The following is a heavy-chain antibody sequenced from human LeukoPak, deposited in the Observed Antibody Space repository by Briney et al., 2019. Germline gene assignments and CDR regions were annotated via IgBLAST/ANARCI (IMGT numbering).Heavy chain of an antibody. J-gene: IGHJ6*02. Sequence: PSQTLSLTCTVSGGSISSGDYYWSWIRQPPGKGLEWIGEINHSGSTNYNPSLKSRVTISVDTSKNQFSLKLSSVTAADTAVYYCARRSWTNGVCYHTRNYGMDVWGQGTTVTVSS. V-gene: IGHV4-30-4*08. CDR1: GGSISSGDYY. CDR2: INHSGST. CDR3: ARRSWTNGVCYHTRNYGMDV. D-gene: IGHD2-8*01.